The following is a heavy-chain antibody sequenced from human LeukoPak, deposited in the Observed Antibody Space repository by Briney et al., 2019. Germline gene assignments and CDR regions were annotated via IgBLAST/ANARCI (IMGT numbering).Heavy chain of an antibody. CDR1: GDSISSYY. CDR2: IYHSGST. D-gene: IGHD6-13*01. J-gene: IGHJ4*02. Sequence: PSETLSLTCTVSGDSISSYYWSWLRQPPGKGLEWIGYIYHSGSTNYNPSLKSRVPISADTSKDQFSLKLASVTAADTAVYYCATGYSSTWYYFDYWGQGTLVTVSP. CDR3: ATGYSSTWYYFDY. V-gene: IGHV4-59*01.